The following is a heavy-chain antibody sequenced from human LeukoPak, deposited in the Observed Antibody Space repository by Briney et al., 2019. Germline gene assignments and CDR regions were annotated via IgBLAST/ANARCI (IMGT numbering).Heavy chain of an antibody. V-gene: IGHV4-30-4*07. D-gene: IGHD3-3*01. CDR3: ARVVTIFGVVIMDGNWFDP. CDR1: GGSISSGGYS. Sequence: YPSQTLSLTCAVSGGSISSGGYSWSWIRQPPGKGLEWIGYIYYSGSTNYNPSLKSRVTISVDTSKNQFSLKLSSVTAADTAVYYCARVVTIFGVVIMDGNWFDPWGQGTLVTVSS. CDR2: IYYSGST. J-gene: IGHJ5*02.